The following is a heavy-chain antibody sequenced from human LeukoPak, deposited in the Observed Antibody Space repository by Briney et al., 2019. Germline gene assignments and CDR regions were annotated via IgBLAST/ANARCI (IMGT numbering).Heavy chain of an antibody. CDR2: IYSGGST. J-gene: IGHJ3*02. D-gene: IGHD6-19*01. CDR1: GFTFSSNY. V-gene: IGHV3-53*01. CDR3: ARVVAVAGTEAFDI. Sequence: GGSLRLSCAASGFTFSSNYMSWVRQAPGKGLEWVSVIYSGGSTYYADSVKGRFTISRDNSKNTLYLQMNSLRAEDTAVYYCARVVAVAGTEAFDIWGQGTMVTVSS.